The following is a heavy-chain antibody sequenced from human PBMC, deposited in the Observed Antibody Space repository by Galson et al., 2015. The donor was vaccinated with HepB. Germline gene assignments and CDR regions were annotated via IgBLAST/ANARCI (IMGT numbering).Heavy chain of an antibody. CDR1: GFVFGNYN. Sequence: SLRLSCAASGFVFGNYNMGWVRQAPGNGLEWVSSIRRDSANTYYVDSVRGRFTVSRDNAKNLVFLQTNSLRAEDTAIYYCARDLRDTYCGDCYGWFDPWGQGILVTVSS. D-gene: IGHD2-21*01. CDR3: ARDLRDTYCGDCYGWFDP. CDR2: IRRDSANT. V-gene: IGHV3-21*06. J-gene: IGHJ5*02.